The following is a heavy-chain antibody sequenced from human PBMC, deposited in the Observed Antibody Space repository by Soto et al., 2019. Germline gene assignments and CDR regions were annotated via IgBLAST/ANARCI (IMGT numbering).Heavy chain of an antibody. V-gene: IGHV1-58*01. CDR3: AAPSTSFLAY. Sequence: SVKVSCKASGFTFRTSAVQWVRQARGQRLEWIGWIVVGSGNTNYAQKFQERVTITRDMSTSTAYMELSSLTSEDTAVYYCAAPSTSFLAYWGQGTLVTVSS. CDR2: IVVGSGNT. CDR1: GFTFRTSA. J-gene: IGHJ4*02. D-gene: IGHD6-6*01.